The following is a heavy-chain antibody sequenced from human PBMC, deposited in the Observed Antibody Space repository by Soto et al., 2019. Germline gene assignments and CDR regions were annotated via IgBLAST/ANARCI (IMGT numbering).Heavy chain of an antibody. J-gene: IGHJ6*02. CDR3: AKPNYYGSGSYIYFYPGLDV. CDR1: GYSFTSYW. D-gene: IGHD3-10*01. Sequence: GESLKISCKGSGYSFTSYWISWVRQMPGKGLEWMGRFDPSDSYTNYSPSFQGHVTISADKSISTAYLHWSSLKASDTAMYYCAKPNYYGSGSYIYFYPGLDVWGQGATVTVSS. V-gene: IGHV5-10-1*01. CDR2: FDPSDSYT.